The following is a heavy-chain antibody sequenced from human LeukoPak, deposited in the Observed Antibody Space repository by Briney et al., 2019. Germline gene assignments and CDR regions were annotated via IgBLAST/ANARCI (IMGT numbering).Heavy chain of an antibody. CDR2: ISAYNGNT. J-gene: IGHJ4*02. CDR3: ARLDEGSPGFDY. CDR1: GYTFTSYG. V-gene: IGHV1-18*01. D-gene: IGHD2-2*03. Sequence: AAVKNSCKASGYTFTSYGISWVRQPPGQGLEWMGWISAYNGNTNYAQKLQGRVTMTTDTSTSTAYMELRSLRSDDTAVYYCARLDEGSPGFDYWGQGTLVTVSS.